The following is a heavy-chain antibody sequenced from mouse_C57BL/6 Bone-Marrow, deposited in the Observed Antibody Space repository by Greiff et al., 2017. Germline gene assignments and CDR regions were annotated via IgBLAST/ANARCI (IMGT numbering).Heavy chain of an antibody. CDR1: GYTFTSYW. Sequence: QVQLQQPGAELVRPGSSVKLSCKASGYTFTSYWMHWVKQRPIQGLEWIGNIDPSDSETHYNQKFKDKATLTVDKSSSTAYMQLSSLTSEDSAVYYCARRGDYGSSSYFDYWGQGTTLTVSS. D-gene: IGHD1-1*01. V-gene: IGHV1-52*01. J-gene: IGHJ2*01. CDR3: ARRGDYGSSSYFDY. CDR2: IDPSDSET.